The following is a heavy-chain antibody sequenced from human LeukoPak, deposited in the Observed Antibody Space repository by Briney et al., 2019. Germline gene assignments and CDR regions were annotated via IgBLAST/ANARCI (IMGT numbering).Heavy chain of an antibody. V-gene: IGHV3-48*03. CDR3: ARGDSGSYYFDY. J-gene: IGHJ4*02. D-gene: IGHD1-26*01. Sequence: GGSLRLSCAASGFTFSSYEMNWVRQAPGNGLEWVSYISSSGSTIYYADSVKGRFTISRDNAKHSLYLQMNSLRAEDTAVYYCARGDSGSYYFDYWGQGTLVTVSS. CDR1: GFTFSSYE. CDR2: ISSSGSTI.